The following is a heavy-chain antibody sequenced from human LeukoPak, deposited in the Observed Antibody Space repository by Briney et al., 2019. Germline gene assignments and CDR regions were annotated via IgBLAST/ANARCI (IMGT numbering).Heavy chain of an antibody. V-gene: IGHV4-39*07. Sequence: PSETLSLTCTVSGGSISSSSYYWGWIRQPPGKGLEWIGTIYYSGSTYYNPSLKSRVTMSVDTSKNQFSLKLSSVTAADTAVYYCARVGTGYSLDYWGQGTLVTVSS. J-gene: IGHJ4*02. CDR3: ARVGTGYSLDY. CDR2: IYYSGST. CDR1: GGSISSSSYY. D-gene: IGHD3-9*01.